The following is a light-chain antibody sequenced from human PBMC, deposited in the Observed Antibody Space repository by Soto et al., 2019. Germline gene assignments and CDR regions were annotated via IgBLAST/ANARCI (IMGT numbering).Light chain of an antibody. CDR3: QQRSNWPPSLT. Sequence: EIVLTQSPAPLSLSPGERATLSCRASQSVSSYLAWYQQKPGQAPRLLIYNASNRATGNPARFSGSGSATDFTLTISSLEPEDFAVYYCQQRSNWPPSLTFVGGTKVEIK. J-gene: IGKJ4*01. CDR2: NAS. CDR1: QSVSSY. V-gene: IGKV3-11*01.